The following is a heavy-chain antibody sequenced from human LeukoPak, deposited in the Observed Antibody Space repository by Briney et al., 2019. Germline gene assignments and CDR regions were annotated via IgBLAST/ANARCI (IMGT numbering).Heavy chain of an antibody. D-gene: IGHD3-16*01. CDR1: GFTFISYS. Sequence: GGSLRLSCAASGFTFISYSMNWVRQAPGKGLEWVSSISSSSSYIYYADSVKGRFTISRDNAKNSLYLQMNSLRAEDTAVYYCARSPYYDYYYGMDVWGQGTTVTVSS. CDR2: ISSSSSYI. V-gene: IGHV3-21*01. J-gene: IGHJ6*02. CDR3: ARSPYYDYYYGMDV.